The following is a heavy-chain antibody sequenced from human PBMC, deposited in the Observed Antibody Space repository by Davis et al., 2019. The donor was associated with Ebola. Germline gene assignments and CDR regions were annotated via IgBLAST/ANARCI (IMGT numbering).Heavy chain of an antibody. Sequence: GESLKISCAASGFTFSSYSMNWVRQAPGKGLEWVSSISSSSSTIYYADSVKGRFTISRDNAKNSLYLQMNSLRDEDTAVYYCARDLSGASRALFDYWGQGTLVTVSS. J-gene: IGHJ4*02. V-gene: IGHV3-48*02. D-gene: IGHD3-10*01. CDR3: ARDLSGASRALFDY. CDR1: GFTFSSYS. CDR2: ISSSSSTI.